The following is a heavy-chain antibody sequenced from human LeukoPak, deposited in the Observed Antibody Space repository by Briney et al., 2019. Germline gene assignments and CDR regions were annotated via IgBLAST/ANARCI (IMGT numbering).Heavy chain of an antibody. CDR1: GYTFTSYD. D-gene: IGHD3-10*01. CDR2: MNPNSGNT. J-gene: IGHJ4*02. Sequence: GASVKVSCKASGYTFTSYDINWVRQATGQGLEWMGWMNPNSGNTGYAQKFQGRVTMTRNTSISTAYMELSSLRSEDTAVYYCARTRYYGSGSYLYFDYWGQGTLVTVSS. V-gene: IGHV1-8*01. CDR3: ARTRYYGSGSYLYFDY.